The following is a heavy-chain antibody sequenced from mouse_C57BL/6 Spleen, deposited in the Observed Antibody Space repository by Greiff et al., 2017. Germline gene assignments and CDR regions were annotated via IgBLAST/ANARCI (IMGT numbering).Heavy chain of an antibody. J-gene: IGHJ2*01. D-gene: IGHD2-2*01. CDR2: FYPGSGSL. CDR1: GYTFTEYT. V-gene: IGHV1-62-2*01. CDR3: ARHGYGYDPSWYYFDY. Sequence: QVQLQQSGAELVKPGASVKLSCKASGYTFTEYTIHWVKHRSGQGLEWIGWFYPGSGSLKYNEKFKDKATLTADKSSSTVYMELSRLTSEDSAGYFWARHGYGYDPSWYYFDYWGKGTTLTVSS.